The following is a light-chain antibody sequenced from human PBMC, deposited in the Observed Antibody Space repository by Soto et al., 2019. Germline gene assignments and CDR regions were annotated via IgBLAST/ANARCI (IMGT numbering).Light chain of an antibody. V-gene: IGKV3-20*01. CDR2: GAS. CDR1: QSVSSSY. Sequence: EIVLTQSPGTLSLSPGARATLSCRASQSVSSSYLAWYQQKPGQAPTLLIYGASSRATGIQDRFSGSGSGTDFTLTIRRLEPEDFAVYYCQQYGSSPWTFGQGTKVDI. CDR3: QQYGSSPWT. J-gene: IGKJ1*01.